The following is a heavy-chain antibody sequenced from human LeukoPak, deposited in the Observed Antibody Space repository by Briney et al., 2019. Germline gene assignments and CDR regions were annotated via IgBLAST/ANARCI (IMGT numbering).Heavy chain of an antibody. V-gene: IGHV4-39*07. CDR3: ARHRGGIAAAGADY. CDR2: IYYSGST. D-gene: IGHD6-13*01. J-gene: IGHJ4*02. CDR1: GGSISSSSYY. Sequence: SETLSLTCTVSGGSISSSSYYWGWIRQPPGKGLEWIGSIYYSGSTYYNPSLKSRVTISVDTSKSQFSLKLSSVTAADTAVYYCARHRGGIAAAGADYWGQGTLVTVSS.